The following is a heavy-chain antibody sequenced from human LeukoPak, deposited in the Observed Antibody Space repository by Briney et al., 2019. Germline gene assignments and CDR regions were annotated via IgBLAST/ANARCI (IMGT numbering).Heavy chain of an antibody. V-gene: IGHV3-66*01. CDR3: ARDGPRAGRGVIFEN. CDR2: VYSGGST. J-gene: IGHJ4*02. CDR1: GFTFSHYW. D-gene: IGHD3-10*01. Sequence: PGGSLRLSCAASGFTFSHYWMHWVRQAPGKGLEWVSVVYSGGSTYYADSVKGRFTISRDNSQNTLYLQINSLRAEDTAVYYCARDGPRAGRGVIFENWGQGTLVTVSS.